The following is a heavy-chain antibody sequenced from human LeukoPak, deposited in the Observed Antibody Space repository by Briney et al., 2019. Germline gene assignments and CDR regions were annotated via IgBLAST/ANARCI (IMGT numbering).Heavy chain of an antibody. CDR2: INPNGGTT. CDR3: AKNSGSYSFDY. CDR1: GYTFITYY. Sequence: ASVKVSCKASGYTFITYYIHWVRQAPGQGLEWMGIINPNGGTTSYAQKFQGRVTMTRDTSTSTVYMELSSLRSDDTAVYYCAKNSGSYSFDYWGQGTLVTVSS. J-gene: IGHJ4*02. D-gene: IGHD1-26*01. V-gene: IGHV1-46*01.